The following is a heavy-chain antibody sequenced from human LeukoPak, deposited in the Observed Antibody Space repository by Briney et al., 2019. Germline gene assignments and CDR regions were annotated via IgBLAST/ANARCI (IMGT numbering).Heavy chain of an antibody. J-gene: IGHJ4*02. Sequence: SSETLSLTCTVSGGSISTYYWSWIRQPPGKGLEWIGYIYYSGSTSYNPSLKSRVTISVDTSKNQFSLKLSSVTAADTAVYYCARQRGRSYYSDYWGQGTLVTVSS. V-gene: IGHV4-59*08. D-gene: IGHD6-25*01. CDR2: IYYSGST. CDR1: GGSISTYY. CDR3: ARQRGRSYYSDY.